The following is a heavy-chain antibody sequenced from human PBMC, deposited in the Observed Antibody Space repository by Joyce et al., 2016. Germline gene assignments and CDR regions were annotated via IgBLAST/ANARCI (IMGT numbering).Heavy chain of an antibody. CDR1: VFSFRTFG. V-gene: IGHV3-30*18. D-gene: IGHD3-3*01. CDR3: AKDRITIFGVVTNTPDY. Sequence: QVQLVESGGGVVQPGRSLRLSCAASVFSFRTFGMHWVRQAPGKGLEWMAVVAYDRSTKKYADSVKGLFTIFRDNSKNTVFLQMNSLRPDDTAVYYCAKDRITIFGVVTNTPDYWGQGARVIVSS. CDR2: VAYDRSTK. J-gene: IGHJ4*02.